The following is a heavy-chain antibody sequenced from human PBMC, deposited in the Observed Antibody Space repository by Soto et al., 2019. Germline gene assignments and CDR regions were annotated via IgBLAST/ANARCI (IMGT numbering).Heavy chain of an antibody. J-gene: IGHJ6*02. CDR2: IWYDGSNK. V-gene: IGHV3-33*01. D-gene: IGHD2-15*01. CDR3: ASEYCSGGSCYYYGMDV. Sequence: QVQLVESGGGVVQPGRSLRLSCAASGFTFSNYGMHWVRQAPGKGLEWVAVIWYDGSNKYYADSVKGRFTIPRDNSKNTLYLQMNSLRAEDTAVYYCASEYCSGGSCYYYGMDVWGQGTTVTVSS. CDR1: GFTFSNYG.